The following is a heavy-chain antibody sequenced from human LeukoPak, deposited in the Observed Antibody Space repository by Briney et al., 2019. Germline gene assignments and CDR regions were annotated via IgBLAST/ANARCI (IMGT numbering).Heavy chain of an antibody. CDR1: GGSISSSPFY. CDR2: VHYSGNT. V-gene: IGHV4-39*01. Sequence: SETLSLTCTVSGGSISSSPFYWGWIRQPPGKGLEWIGNVHYSGNTYHNPSLTSRVTLSVDTSKNQFSLRLSSVTAADTALYYCARRLGSSIWFGPFGYWGQGTLVTVSS. D-gene: IGHD6-13*01. J-gene: IGHJ4*02. CDR3: ARRLGSSIWFGPFGY.